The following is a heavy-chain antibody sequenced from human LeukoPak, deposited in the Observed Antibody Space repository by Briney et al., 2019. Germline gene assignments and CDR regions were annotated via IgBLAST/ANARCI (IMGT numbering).Heavy chain of an antibody. CDR2: ISGSGGST. V-gene: IGHV3-23*01. CDR3: AKDLTVVVVPAAPPLIDAFDI. D-gene: IGHD2-2*01. CDR1: GFTFSDVW. J-gene: IGHJ3*02. Sequence: PGGSLRLSCAASGFTFSDVWMSWVRQAPGKGLEWVSAISGSGGSTYYADSVKGRFTISRDNSKNTLYLQMNSLRAEDTAVYYCAKDLTVVVVPAAPPLIDAFDIWGQGTMVTVSS.